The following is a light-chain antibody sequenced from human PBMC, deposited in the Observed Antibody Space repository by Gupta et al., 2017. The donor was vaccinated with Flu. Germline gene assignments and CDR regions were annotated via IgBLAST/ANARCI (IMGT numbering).Light chain of an antibody. V-gene: IGKV3-11*01. Sequence: TLSLSPGERATLSCRASQSVYTSLAWYQQKPGQPPRLLIYDASKRANDIQVRFSGSGARTDFTLTISSLETEDSAVYFCQQRSNWPRSFTFGHGTKLEIK. J-gene: IGKJ2*01. CDR3: QQRSNWPRSFT. CDR1: QSVYTS. CDR2: DAS.